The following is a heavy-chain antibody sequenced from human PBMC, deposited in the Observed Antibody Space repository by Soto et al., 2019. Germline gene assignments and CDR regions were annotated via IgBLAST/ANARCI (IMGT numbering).Heavy chain of an antibody. J-gene: IGHJ6*02. CDR2: ISGSGGST. Sequence: GWSLRLSCAASGFTFSSYAMSWVRQAPGKGLEWVSAISGSGGSTYYADSVKGRFTISRDNSKNTLYLQMNSLRAEDTAVYYCATETQRWNYYYGMDVWVQGNTVTVS. CDR1: GFTFSSYA. CDR3: ATETQRWNYYYGMDV. V-gene: IGHV3-23*01. D-gene: IGHD6-25*01.